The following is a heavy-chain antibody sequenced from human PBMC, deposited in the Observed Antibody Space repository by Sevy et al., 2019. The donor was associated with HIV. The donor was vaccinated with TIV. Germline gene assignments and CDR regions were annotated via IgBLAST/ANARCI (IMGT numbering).Heavy chain of an antibody. D-gene: IGHD6-19*01. CDR2: IIGSGDNT. Sequence: GGSLRLSCEASGFTFRSYAMSRVRQAPGKGLEWVSGIIGSGDNTYYADSVKGRFTVSRDNSKNTLYVQMNSLRAEDTAVYYCAKGVSWLVLGGYFDYWGQGTPVTVSS. CDR3: AKGVSWLVLGGYFDY. J-gene: IGHJ4*02. CDR1: GFTFRSYA. V-gene: IGHV3-23*01.